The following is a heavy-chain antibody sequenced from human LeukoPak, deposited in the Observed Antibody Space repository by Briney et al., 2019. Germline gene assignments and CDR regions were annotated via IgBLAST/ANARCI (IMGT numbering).Heavy chain of an antibody. CDR3: AREEKRFDI. J-gene: IGHJ3*02. CDR1: VYTFTSYD. V-gene: IGHV1-8*01. Sequence: ASVKVSRKASVYTFTSYDINWVRQATGQGLGWMGWMKPNSGNTGYAQKFQGRVTMTRNTSIRTAYMELRSLRSEDKAVYYCAREEKRFDIWGQGTMVTVSS. CDR2: MKPNSGNT.